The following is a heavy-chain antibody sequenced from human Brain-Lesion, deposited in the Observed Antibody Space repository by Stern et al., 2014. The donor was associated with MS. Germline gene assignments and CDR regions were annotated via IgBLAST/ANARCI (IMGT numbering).Heavy chain of an antibody. J-gene: IGHJ4*02. CDR2: ISWNSGTI. D-gene: IGHD1-14*01. Sequence: EVQLVESVGDLVQPGRSLRLSCAAFGFTFDDYAMHWVRQAPGKGLAWVAGISWNSGTIGYADSVKGRFTTSRDNAYSSLYLQMNSLRPEDTALYYCARDITGSSAYFAYWGQGTLVTVSS. CDR1: GFTFDDYA. CDR3: ARDITGSSAYFAY. V-gene: IGHV3-9*01.